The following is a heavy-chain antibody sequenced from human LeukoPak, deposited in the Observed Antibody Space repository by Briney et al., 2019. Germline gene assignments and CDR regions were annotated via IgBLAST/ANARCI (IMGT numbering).Heavy chain of an antibody. CDR3: ARGSVDDSSGYLFDY. V-gene: IGHV3-64*01. J-gene: IGHJ4*02. CDR1: GFTFSSYA. D-gene: IGHD3-22*01. Sequence: GGSLRLSCAASGFTFSSYAMHWVRQAPGKGLAYVSAISSNGGSTYYANSVKGRFTISRDNSKNTLYLQMGSLRAEDMAVYYCARGSVDDSSGYLFDYWGRGTLVTVSS. CDR2: ISSNGGST.